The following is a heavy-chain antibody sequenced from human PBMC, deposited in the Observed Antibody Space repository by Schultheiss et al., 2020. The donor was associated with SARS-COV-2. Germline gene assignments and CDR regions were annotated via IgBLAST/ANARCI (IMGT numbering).Heavy chain of an antibody. CDR1: GGSISSGSYY. D-gene: IGHD6-19*01. CDR2: IYHSGST. Sequence: ETLSLTCTVSGGSISSGSYYWSWIRQPPGKGLEWIGSIYHSGSTNYNPSLKSRVTISVDTSKNQFSLKLSSVTAADTAVYYCARTTVAGTPLLLDYWGQGTLVTVSA. J-gene: IGHJ4*02. CDR3: ARTTVAGTPLLLDY. V-gene: IGHV4-39*07.